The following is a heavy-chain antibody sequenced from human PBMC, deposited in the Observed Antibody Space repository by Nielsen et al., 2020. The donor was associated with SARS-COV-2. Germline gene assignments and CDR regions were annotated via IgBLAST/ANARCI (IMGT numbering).Heavy chain of an antibody. J-gene: IGHJ4*02. CDR2: ISSNGGST. Sequence: GESLKISCAASGFTFSSYAMSWVRPAPGKGLEWVSGISSNGGSTYYADSVKGRFTISRDNSKNTLYLQMSSLRAEDTAVYYCVKDIVVVPAAIRIQLWSGGIDYWGQGTLVTVSS. CDR1: GFTFSSYA. D-gene: IGHD2-2*02. CDR3: VKDIVVVPAAIRIQLWSGGIDY. V-gene: IGHV3-64D*09.